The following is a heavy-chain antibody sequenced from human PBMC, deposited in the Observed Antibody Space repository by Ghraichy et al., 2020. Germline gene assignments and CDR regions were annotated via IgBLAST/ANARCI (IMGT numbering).Heavy chain of an antibody. CDR3: AREAATSNGFDY. Sequence: ASVKGSCKASGYTFIAYYIHWVRQAPGQGLEWMGWVNPNSGGTKTAQKFQGRVTVTGDTSVTTAYLELSRLTSDDTALYYCAREAATSNGFDYWGQGTLVTVSS. V-gene: IGHV1-2*02. CDR1: GYTFIAYY. J-gene: IGHJ4*02. D-gene: IGHD6-25*01. CDR2: VNPNSGGT.